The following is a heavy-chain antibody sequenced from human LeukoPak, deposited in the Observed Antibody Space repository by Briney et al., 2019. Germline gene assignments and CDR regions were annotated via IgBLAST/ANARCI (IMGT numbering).Heavy chain of an antibody. CDR3: TTDMLELAPTPLDLPFDY. D-gene: IGHD1-26*01. J-gene: IGHJ4*02. Sequence: KAGGSLRLPCAASGFTFSSYAMSWVRQAPGKGLEWVGRIKSKTDGGTTDYAAPVKGRFTISRDDSKNTLYLQMNSLKTEDTAVYYCTTDMLELAPTPLDLPFDYWGQGTLVTVSS. CDR2: IKSKTDGGTT. CDR1: GFTFSSYA. V-gene: IGHV3-15*01.